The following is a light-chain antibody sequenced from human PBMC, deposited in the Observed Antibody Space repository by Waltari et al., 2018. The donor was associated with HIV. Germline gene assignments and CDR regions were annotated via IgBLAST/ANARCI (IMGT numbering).Light chain of an antibody. Sequence: EIVLTQSPGTLSLSPGERATLSCRASQSVISSFLAWYQQKPGQAPRLLIYDASRRATGIPDRFSGSGSATDFTLTISRLEPEDFAVDYCQQYYSSQVTFGQGTRVDI. CDR2: DAS. V-gene: IGKV3-20*01. CDR1: QSVISSF. J-gene: IGKJ1*01. CDR3: QQYYSSQVT.